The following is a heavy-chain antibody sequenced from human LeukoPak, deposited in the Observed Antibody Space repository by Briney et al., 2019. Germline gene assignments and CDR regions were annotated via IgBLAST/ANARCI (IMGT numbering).Heavy chain of an antibody. CDR3: AGGRTRRYFDY. Sequence: SETLSLTCAVYGGSFSGYYWSWIRQPPGKGLEWIGEINHSGSTNYNPSLKSRATISVDTSKNQFSLKLSSVTAADTAVYYCAGGRTRRYFDYWGQGTLVTVSS. J-gene: IGHJ4*02. V-gene: IGHV4-34*01. CDR1: GGSFSGYY. CDR2: INHSGST.